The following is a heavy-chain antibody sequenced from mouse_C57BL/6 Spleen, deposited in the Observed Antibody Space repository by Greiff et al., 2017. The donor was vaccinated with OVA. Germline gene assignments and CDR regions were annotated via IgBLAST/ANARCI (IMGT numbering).Heavy chain of an antibody. J-gene: IGHJ1*03. CDR3: ARSRITTVGEGWYFDV. V-gene: IGHV5-17*01. CDR1: GFTFSDYG. D-gene: IGHD1-1*01. Sequence: EVKLMESGGGLVKPGGSLKLSCAASGFTFSDYGMHWVRQAPEKGLEWVAYISSGSSTIYYADTVKGRFTISRDNAKNTLCLQMTSLRSEDTAMYYCARSRITTVGEGWYFDVWGTGTTVTVSS. CDR2: ISSGSSTI.